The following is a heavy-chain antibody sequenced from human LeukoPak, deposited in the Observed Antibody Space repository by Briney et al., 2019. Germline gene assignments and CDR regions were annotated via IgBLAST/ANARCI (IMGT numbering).Heavy chain of an antibody. V-gene: IGHV4-59*08. CDR2: IYYSGST. D-gene: IGHD2-2*02. CDR1: GGSISSYY. J-gene: IGHJ5*02. Sequence: SETLSLTCTVSGGSISSYYWSWIRQPPGKGLEWIGYIYYSGSTNYNPSLKSRVTISVDPSKNQFSLKLSSVTAADTAVYYCARSIVVVPAAIVGWFDPWGQGTLVTVSS. CDR3: ARSIVVVPAAIVGWFDP.